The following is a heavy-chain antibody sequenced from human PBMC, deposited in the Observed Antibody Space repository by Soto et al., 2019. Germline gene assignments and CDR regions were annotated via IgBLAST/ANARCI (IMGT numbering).Heavy chain of an antibody. CDR3: ARERHNYGSNDY. D-gene: IGHD3-10*01. CDR2: SSGFTGTI. Sequence: PSETLSLTFFVSGGSLGSSYWSCVGQTAGKGREWSGRSSGFTGTINYNPSLKSRVTLSQDRSTNQFSLKLSSVTAADTAVYDCARERHNYGSNDYWGQGIRDSVSA. CDR1: GGSLGSSY. V-gene: IGHV4-4*07. J-gene: IGHJ4*02.